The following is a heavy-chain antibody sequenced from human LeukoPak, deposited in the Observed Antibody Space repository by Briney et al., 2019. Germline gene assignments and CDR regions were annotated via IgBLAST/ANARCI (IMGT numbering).Heavy chain of an antibody. D-gene: IGHD3/OR15-3a*01. CDR3: AIPPRSALDRFDP. CDR2: IIPIFGTA. J-gene: IGHJ5*02. CDR1: GGTFSSYA. V-gene: IGHV1-69*13. Sequence: SVKVSCKASGGTFSSYAINWVRQAPGQGLEWMGRIIPIFGTANFAQKFQGRVTITSDESTSTAYMELSRLRCEDTSVYYCAIPPRSALDRFDPWGQRTLVTVSS.